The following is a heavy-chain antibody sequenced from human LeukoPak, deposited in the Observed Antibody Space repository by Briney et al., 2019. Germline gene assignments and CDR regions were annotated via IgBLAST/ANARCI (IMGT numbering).Heavy chain of an antibody. CDR2: ISYDGSNK. D-gene: IGHD5-18*01. V-gene: IGHV3-30*03. J-gene: IGHJ3*02. CDR3: AMEKAAMVTVDAFDI. CDR1: GFTFSSYG. Sequence: PGGSLRLSCAASGFTFSSYGMHWVRQAPGKGLEWVAVISYDGSNKYYADSVKGRFTISRDNSKNTLYLQMNSLRAEDTAVYYCAMEKAAMVTVDAFDIWGQGTMVTVSS.